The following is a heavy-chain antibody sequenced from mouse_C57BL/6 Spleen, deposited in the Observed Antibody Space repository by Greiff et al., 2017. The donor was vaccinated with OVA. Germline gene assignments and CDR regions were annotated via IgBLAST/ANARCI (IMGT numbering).Heavy chain of an antibody. CDR1: GYAFTNYL. V-gene: IGHV1-54*01. J-gene: IGHJ2*01. CDR2: INPGSGGT. CDR3: ARSGVGRRRGFDY. Sequence: QVQLQQSGAELVRPGTSVKVSCKASGYAFTNYLIEWVKQRPGQGLEWIGVINPGSGGTNYNEKFKGKATLTADKSSSTAYMQLSSLTSEDSAVYFCARSGVGRRRGFDYWGQGTTLTVSS. D-gene: IGHD4-1*01.